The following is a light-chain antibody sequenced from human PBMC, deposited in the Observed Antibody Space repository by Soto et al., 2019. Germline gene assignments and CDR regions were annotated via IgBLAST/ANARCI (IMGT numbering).Light chain of an antibody. CDR2: GAS. CDR1: QSVSSN. V-gene: IGKV3-15*01. Sequence: EIVMTQSPATLSVSPGERATISCRASQSVSSNLAWYQQKPGQAPRLLIYGASTRATGIPARFSGSGSGTELTLTISSLQSEDFAVYYCQQYNNWPPYTFGQGTKVDIK. J-gene: IGKJ2*01. CDR3: QQYNNWPPYT.